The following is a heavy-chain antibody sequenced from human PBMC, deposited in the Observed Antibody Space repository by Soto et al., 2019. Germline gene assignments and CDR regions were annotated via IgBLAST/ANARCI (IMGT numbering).Heavy chain of an antibody. Sequence: PSQTLSLTCTVSVASISGFYWSWIRKSAGKGLEWIGRIYATGTTDYNPSLKSRFMMSVDTSKKQFSLKLRSVTVADTAVYYCVRDLANTVRDWYDPWGQGISVTVSS. CDR3: VRDLANTVRDWYDP. J-gene: IGHJ5*02. D-gene: IGHD2-8*01. V-gene: IGHV4-4*07. CDR1: VASISGFY. CDR2: IYATGTT.